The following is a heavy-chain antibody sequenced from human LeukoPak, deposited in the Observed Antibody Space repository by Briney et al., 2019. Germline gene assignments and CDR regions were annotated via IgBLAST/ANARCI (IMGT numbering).Heavy chain of an antibody. CDR3: ARETEDWFGDLLSYFDY. Sequence: SETLSLTCTVSGGSISSYYWSWIRQPAGKGLEWIGRIYTSGSTNYNPSLKSRVTMSVDTSKNQFSLKLSSVTAADTAVYYCARETEDWFGDLLSYFDYWGRGLLVSVSS. D-gene: IGHD3-10*01. J-gene: IGHJ4*02. CDR1: GGSISSYY. CDR2: IYTSGST. V-gene: IGHV4-4*07.